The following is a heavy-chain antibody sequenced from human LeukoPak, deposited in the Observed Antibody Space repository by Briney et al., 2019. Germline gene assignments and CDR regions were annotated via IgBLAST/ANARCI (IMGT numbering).Heavy chain of an antibody. CDR2: IRYDGSNK. CDR1: GFTFSSYG. V-gene: IGHV3-30*02. D-gene: IGHD3-22*01. CDR3: ASPYDSSGYYWEHI. J-gene: IGHJ3*02. Sequence: GGSLRLSCAASGFTFSSYGMHWVRQAPGKGLEWVAFIRYDGSNKYYADSVKGRFTISRDNSKNTLYLQMNSLRAEDTAVYYCASPYDSSGYYWEHIWGQGTMVTVSS.